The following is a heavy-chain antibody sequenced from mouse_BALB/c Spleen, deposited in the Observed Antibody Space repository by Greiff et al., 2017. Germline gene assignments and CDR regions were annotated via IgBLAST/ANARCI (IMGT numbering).Heavy chain of an antibody. CDR3: ARNGGGYLSGWYFDV. D-gene: IGHD2-2*01. CDR1: GFSLTSYG. J-gene: IGHJ1*01. Sequence: VQLKESGPGLVQPSQSLSITCTVSGFSLTSYGVHWVRQSPGKGLEWLGVIWSGGSTDYNAAFISRLSISKDNSKSQVFFKMNSLQANDTAIYYCARNGGGYLSGWYFDVWGAGTTVTVSS. CDR2: IWSGGST. V-gene: IGHV2-2*02.